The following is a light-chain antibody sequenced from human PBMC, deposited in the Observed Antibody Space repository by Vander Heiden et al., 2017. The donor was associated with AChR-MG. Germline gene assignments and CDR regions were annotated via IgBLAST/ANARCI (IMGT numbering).Light chain of an antibody. J-gene: IGKJ5*01. V-gene: IGKV2-30*01. CDR3: MQGTHWPPIT. CDR1: QSLVYSDGNTY. Sequence: VVMTQFPLSLHVTLGQPASISCRSSQSLVYSDGNTYLNWFQQGPGQSPRRLIYKVSNRDSGVPDRFSGSGSGTDFTLKISRVEAEDVGVYYCMQGTHWPPITFGQGTRLEIK. CDR2: KVS.